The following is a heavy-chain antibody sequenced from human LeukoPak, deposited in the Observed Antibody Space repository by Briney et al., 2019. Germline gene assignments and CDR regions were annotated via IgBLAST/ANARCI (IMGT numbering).Heavy chain of an antibody. CDR1: GGSISSSSYY. D-gene: IGHD6-6*01. Sequence: PSETLSLTCTVSGGSISSSSYYWGWIRQPPGKGLEWIGSIYYSGSTYYNPSLKSRVTISVDTSKNQFSLKLSSVTAADTAVYYCARFYSSSSEADYWGQGTLVTVSS. CDR2: IYYSGST. V-gene: IGHV4-39*01. J-gene: IGHJ4*02. CDR3: ARFYSSSSEADY.